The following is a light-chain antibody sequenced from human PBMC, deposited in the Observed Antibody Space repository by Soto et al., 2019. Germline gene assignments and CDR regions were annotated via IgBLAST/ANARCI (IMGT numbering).Light chain of an antibody. V-gene: IGKV2-28*01. Sequence: HSLVARRFTPGEPASISCRSSQHLLHSNGYNYLNWYLQKPGQSPQLLIYLGSNRASGVPDRFSGSGSGTDFTLTINRVEAEDVGLYFCAQGLATPFSFGGGTNV. CDR2: LGS. CDR3: AQGLATPFS. CDR1: QHLLHSNGYNY. J-gene: IGKJ4*01.